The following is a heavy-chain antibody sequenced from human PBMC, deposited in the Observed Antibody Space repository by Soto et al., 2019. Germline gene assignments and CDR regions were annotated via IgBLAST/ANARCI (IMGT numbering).Heavy chain of an antibody. J-gene: IGHJ3*01. CDR2: IYYSGST. Sequence: PSETLSLTCTVSGGSISSYYWSWIRQPPGKGLEWIGYIYYSGSTNYNPSLKSRVTISVDTSKNQFSLKLSSVTAADTAVYFCARESLDVSSSRGLDVWGQGTMVTVSS. CDR3: ARESLDVSSSRGLDV. D-gene: IGHD3-3*01. V-gene: IGHV4-59*01. CDR1: GGSISSYY.